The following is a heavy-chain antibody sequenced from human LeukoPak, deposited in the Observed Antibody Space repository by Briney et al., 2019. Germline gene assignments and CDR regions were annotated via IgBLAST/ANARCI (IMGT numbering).Heavy chain of an antibody. J-gene: IGHJ4*02. CDR2: ISYDGSNK. CDR1: GFTFSSYA. V-gene: IGHV3-30-3*01. Sequence: PGGSLRLSCAASGFTFSSYATHWVRQAPGKGLEWVAVISYDGSNKYYADSVKGRFTISRDNSKNTLYLQMNSLRAEDTAVYYCARDLDWYYYDSSGYPGGLDYWGQGTLVTVSS. CDR3: ARDLDWYYYDSSGYPGGLDY. D-gene: IGHD3-22*01.